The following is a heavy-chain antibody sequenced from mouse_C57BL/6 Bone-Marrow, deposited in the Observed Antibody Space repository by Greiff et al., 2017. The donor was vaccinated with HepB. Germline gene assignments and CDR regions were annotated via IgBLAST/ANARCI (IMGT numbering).Heavy chain of an antibody. D-gene: IGHD1-1*01. J-gene: IGHJ2*01. CDR1: GFSLSTFGMG. CDR2: IWWDDDK. V-gene: IGHV8-8*01. CDR3: ARGTYYYDSSRFDY. Sequence: QVTLKVSGPGILQPSQTLSLTCSFSGFSLSTFGMGVGWIRPPSGKGLEWLAHIWWDDDKYYKPALKSRLTISKDTSKNQVFLKIANVDTADTATYYCARGTYYYDSSRFDYWGQGTTLTVSS.